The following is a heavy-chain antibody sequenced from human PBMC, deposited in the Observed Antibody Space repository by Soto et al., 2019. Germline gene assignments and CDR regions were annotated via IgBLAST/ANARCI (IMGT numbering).Heavy chain of an antibody. CDR2: IYYSGST. V-gene: IGHV4-59*01. D-gene: IGHD2-2*01. CDR1: GGSISSYY. J-gene: IGHJ4*02. Sequence: QVQLQESGPGLVKPSETLSLTCTVSGGSISSYYWSWIRQPPGKGLEWIGYIYYSGSTNYNPSLKSRVTTSVDTSKNQCSLKLSSVTAADTAVYYCARGYCSSTSCYPLTGWGQGTLVTVSS. CDR3: ARGYCSSTSCYPLTG.